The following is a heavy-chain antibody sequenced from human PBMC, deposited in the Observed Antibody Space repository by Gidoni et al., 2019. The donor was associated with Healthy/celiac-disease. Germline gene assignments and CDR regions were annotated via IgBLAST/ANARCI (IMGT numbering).Heavy chain of an antibody. J-gene: IGHJ3*02. CDR2: ISSSGSTI. Sequence: QVQLVESGGGLVKPGGSLILSCASSGSPFSDYYMRWLRQAPGKGLEWVSYISSSGSTIYDADSVKGRFTISRDNAKNSLYLQMNSLRAEDTAVYYCARDPSNFDAFDIWGQGTMVTVSS. CDR1: GSPFSDYY. V-gene: IGHV3-11*01. CDR3: ARDPSNFDAFDI.